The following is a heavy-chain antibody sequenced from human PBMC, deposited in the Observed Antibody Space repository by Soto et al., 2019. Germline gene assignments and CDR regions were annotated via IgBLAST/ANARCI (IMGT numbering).Heavy chain of an antibody. CDR1: AGTFSSYA. J-gene: IGHJ4*02. CDR2: IIXXFXTX. D-gene: IGHD3-22*01. V-gene: IGHV1-69*01. Sequence: SVLDFCSGSAGTFSSYAIPWVRQSPGQGLEWXGGIIXXFXTXXXAXXXXGRVTITADESTSTAYMELSSLRSEDTAMYYCARGDYYDSSGYNYWRQGTLVSLSS. CDR3: ARGDYYDSSGYNY.